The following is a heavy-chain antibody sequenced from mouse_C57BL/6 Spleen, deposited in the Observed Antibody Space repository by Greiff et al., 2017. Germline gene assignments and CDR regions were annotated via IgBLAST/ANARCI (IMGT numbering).Heavy chain of an antibody. V-gene: IGHV1-55*01. CDR3: ARAGGITTVVATGFDY. Sequence: QVQLQQPGAELVKPGASVKMSCKASGYTFTSYWITWVKQRPGQGLEWIGDIYPGSGSTNYNEKFKSKATLTVDTSSSTAYMQLSSLTSEDSAVDYCARAGGITTVVATGFDYWGQGTTLTVSA. CDR2: IYPGSGST. J-gene: IGHJ2*01. D-gene: IGHD1-1*01. CDR1: GYTFTSYW.